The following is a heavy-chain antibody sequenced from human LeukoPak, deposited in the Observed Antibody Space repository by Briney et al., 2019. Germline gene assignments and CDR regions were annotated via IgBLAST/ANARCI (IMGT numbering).Heavy chain of an antibody. V-gene: IGHV4-38-2*01. Sequence: SETLSLTCAVSGYSISSGYYWGWIRQPPGKGLEWIGSIYHSGSTYYNPSLKSRVTISVDTSKNQFYLKLSSVTAADTAVYYCARHSAAPGITIFGVVNCFDPWGRGTLVTVSS. CDR1: GYSISSGYY. CDR2: IYHSGST. D-gene: IGHD3-3*01. J-gene: IGHJ5*02. CDR3: ARHSAAPGITIFGVVNCFDP.